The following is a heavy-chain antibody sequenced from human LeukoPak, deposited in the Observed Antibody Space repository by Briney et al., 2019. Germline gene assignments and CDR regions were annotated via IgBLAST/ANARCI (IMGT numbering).Heavy chain of an antibody. D-gene: IGHD1-14*01. CDR3: ARETLMGYNHYYFDY. CDR1: GFTFSDYY. J-gene: IGHJ4*02. CDR2: ISSSGSTI. Sequence: GGSLRLSCAASGFTFSDYYMSWIRQAPGKGLEWVSYISSSGSTIYYADSVKGRFTISRDNAKNSLYLQMNSLRAEDTAVYYCARETLMGYNHYYFDYWGQGTLVTVSS. V-gene: IGHV3-11*01.